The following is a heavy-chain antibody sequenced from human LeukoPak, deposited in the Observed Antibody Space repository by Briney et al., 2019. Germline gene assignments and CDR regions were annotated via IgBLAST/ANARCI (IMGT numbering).Heavy chain of an antibody. V-gene: IGHV4-34*01. CDR1: GGSFSGYY. J-gene: IGHJ4*02. CDR3: ARRDYYDSSGPHFDYYFDY. D-gene: IGHD3-22*01. Sequence: PSETLSLTCAVYGGSFSGYYWSWIRQPPGKGLEWIGDINHSGSTNYNPSLKSRVTISVDTSKNQFSLKLSSVTAADTAVYYCARRDYYDSSGPHFDYYFDYWGQGTLVTVSS. CDR2: INHSGST.